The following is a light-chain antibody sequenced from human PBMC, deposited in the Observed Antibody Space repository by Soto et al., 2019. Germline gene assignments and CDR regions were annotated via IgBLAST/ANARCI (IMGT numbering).Light chain of an antibody. Sequence: LVMTHSPATLSVSPGERATLSCRASQSVSSNLAWYQQKPGQAPRLLIYGASSRATGIPDRFSGSGSGTEFTLTISSLQSEDFAVYYCQQYNNWPITFGQGTRLEIK. CDR3: QQYNNWPIT. V-gene: IGKV3D-15*01. J-gene: IGKJ5*01. CDR1: QSVSSN. CDR2: GAS.